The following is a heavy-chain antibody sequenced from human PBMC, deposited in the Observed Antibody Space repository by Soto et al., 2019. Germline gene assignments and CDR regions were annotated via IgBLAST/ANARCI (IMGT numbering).Heavy chain of an antibody. V-gene: IGHV3-30*18. D-gene: IGHD3-22*01. CDR1: GFTFSSYG. CDR3: AKDKSRNYYDSSGSREDY. Sequence: VQLVESGGGVVQPGRSLRLSCAASGFTFSSYGMHWVRQAPGKGLEWVAVISYDGSNKYYADSVKGRFTISRDNSKNTLYLQMNSLRAEDTAVYYCAKDKSRNYYDSSGSREDYWGQGTLVTVSS. J-gene: IGHJ4*02. CDR2: ISYDGSNK.